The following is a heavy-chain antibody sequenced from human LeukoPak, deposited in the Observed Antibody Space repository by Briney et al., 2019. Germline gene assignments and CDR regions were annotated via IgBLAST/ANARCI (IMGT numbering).Heavy chain of an antibody. CDR2: INPKSGDA. J-gene: IGHJ3*02. Sequence: ASVKVSCKASGSTFSDYHINWVRQASGQGPEWMGWINPKSGDASYNQAFQGRVTMTRDTSISTAYMELNRLRSDDTAMYYCARAIRRGGDPRRGAFDIWGQGTMVTVSS. V-gene: IGHV1-2*02. CDR3: ARAIRRGGDPRRGAFDI. CDR1: GSTFSDYH. D-gene: IGHD4-17*01.